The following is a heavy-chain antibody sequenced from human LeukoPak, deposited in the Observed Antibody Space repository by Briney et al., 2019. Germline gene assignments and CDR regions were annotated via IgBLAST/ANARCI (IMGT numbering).Heavy chain of an antibody. CDR3: ARDGKQQLGFDY. J-gene: IGHJ4*02. Sequence: ASVKVSCKASGYTFTSYGISWVRQAPGQGLKWMGWISAYNGKTNHAQNFQGRVTMTTDTSTSTAYMELRSLRSDDTAVYYCARDGKQQLGFDYWGQGTLVTVSS. D-gene: IGHD6-13*01. V-gene: IGHV1-18*01. CDR2: ISAYNGKT. CDR1: GYTFTSYG.